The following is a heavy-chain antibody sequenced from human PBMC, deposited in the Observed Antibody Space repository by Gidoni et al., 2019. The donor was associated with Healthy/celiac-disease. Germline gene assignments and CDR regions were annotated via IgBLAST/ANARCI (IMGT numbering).Heavy chain of an antibody. CDR1: GFTFSSYG. Sequence: QVQLVESGGGVVQPGRSLRLSCAASGFTFSSYGMHWVRQAPGKGLEWVAVISYDGSNKYYADSVKGRFTISRDNSKNTLYLQMNSLRAEDTAVYYCAKDSPAAYGMDVWGQGTTVTVSS. CDR2: ISYDGSNK. CDR3: AKDSPAAYGMDV. V-gene: IGHV3-30*18. J-gene: IGHJ6*02. D-gene: IGHD6-13*01.